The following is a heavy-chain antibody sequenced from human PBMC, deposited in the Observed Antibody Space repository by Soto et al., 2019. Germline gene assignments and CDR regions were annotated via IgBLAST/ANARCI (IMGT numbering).Heavy chain of an antibody. CDR2: INSVGST. V-gene: IGHV3-74*01. CDR3: ARGGCSSTSCLDV. CDR1: GFTFSHYY. Sequence: EVQLVESGGGLVQPGGSLRLSCAASGFTFSHYYMHWVRQVPGKGLVWVSYINSVGSTSYADSMRGRFTVSRDNAKNTLYLEMNGLTGEDTALYYCARGGCSSTSCLDVWGEGTTVTVSS. J-gene: IGHJ6*04. D-gene: IGHD2-2*01.